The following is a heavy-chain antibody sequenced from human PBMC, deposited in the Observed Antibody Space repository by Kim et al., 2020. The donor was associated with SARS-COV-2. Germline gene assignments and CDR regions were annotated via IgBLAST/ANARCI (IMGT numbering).Heavy chain of an antibody. CDR1: GFTFSSYG. Sequence: GGSLRLSCAASGFTFSSYGMHWVRQAPGKGLEWVAVISYDGSNKYYADSVKGRFTISRDNSKNTLYLQMNSLRAEDTAVYYCANRYCSSTSCYFDYWGQGTLVTVSS. V-gene: IGHV3-30*18. CDR3: ANRYCSSTSCYFDY. J-gene: IGHJ4*02. D-gene: IGHD2-2*01. CDR2: ISYDGSNK.